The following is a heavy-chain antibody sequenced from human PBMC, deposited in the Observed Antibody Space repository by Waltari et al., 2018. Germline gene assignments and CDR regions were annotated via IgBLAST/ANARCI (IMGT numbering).Heavy chain of an antibody. J-gene: IGHJ5*02. V-gene: IGHV3-23*01. Sequence: EVQLLESGGALVLPGGSLSLACAASGFTFDKYAMTWVRQAPGKGLEWVSSIRDNGASSYYADSVRGRFTISRDNSKDTLYLQMNSLRAEDTAVYYCAKDQSGSYSGWFDPWGQGTLVTVSS. CDR3: AKDQSGSYSGWFDP. CDR2: IRDNGASS. CDR1: GFTFDKYA. D-gene: IGHD1-26*01.